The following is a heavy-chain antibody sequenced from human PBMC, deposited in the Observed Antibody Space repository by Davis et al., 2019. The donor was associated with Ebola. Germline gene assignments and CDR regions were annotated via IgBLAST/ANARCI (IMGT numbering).Heavy chain of an antibody. CDR1: GYTFTGYY. Sequence: ASVKVSCKASGYTFTGYYMHWVRQAPGQGLEWMGWISAYNGNTNYAQKLQGRVTMTTDTSTSTAYLDLRSLRSDDTAVYYCARRGGGPVVVPALMGYYYYYYMDVWGKGTTVTVSS. J-gene: IGHJ6*03. CDR3: ARRGGGPVVVPALMGYYYYYYMDV. V-gene: IGHV1-18*04. CDR2: ISAYNGNT. D-gene: IGHD2-2*01.